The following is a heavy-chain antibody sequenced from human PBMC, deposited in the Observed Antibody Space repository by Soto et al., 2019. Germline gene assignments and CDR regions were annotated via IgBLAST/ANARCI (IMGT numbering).Heavy chain of an antibody. D-gene: IGHD2-8*01. Sequence: GSLRLSCSASGFTFSSYAMHWVRQAPGKGLEYVSAISSNGGSTYYADSVKGRFTISRDNSKNTLYLQMSSLRAGDTAVYYCVKDLGGVSNWFDPWGQGTLVTVS. CDR2: ISSNGGST. CDR1: GFTFSSYA. V-gene: IGHV3-64D*06. J-gene: IGHJ5*02. CDR3: VKDLGGVSNWFDP.